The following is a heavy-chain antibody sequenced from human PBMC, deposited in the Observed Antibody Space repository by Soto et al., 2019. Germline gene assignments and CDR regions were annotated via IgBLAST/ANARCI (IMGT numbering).Heavy chain of an antibody. CDR1: GYTFTGYY. Sequence: ASVKVSCKASGYTFTGYYMHWVRQAPGQGLEWMGWINPNSGGTNYAQKFQGRVTMTRDTSISTAYMELSRLRSDDTAVYYCARDLIAVAGSDYYYYGMDVWGQGTTVTVSS. D-gene: IGHD6-19*01. V-gene: IGHV1-2*02. J-gene: IGHJ6*02. CDR3: ARDLIAVAGSDYYYYGMDV. CDR2: INPNSGGT.